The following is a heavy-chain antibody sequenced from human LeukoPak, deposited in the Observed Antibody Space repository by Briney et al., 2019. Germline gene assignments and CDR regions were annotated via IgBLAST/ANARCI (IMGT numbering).Heavy chain of an antibody. CDR1: GYTFTSYG. Sequence: ASVKVSCKASGYTFTSYGISWVRQAPGQGLEWMGWISAYNGDTNYAQKLRGRVTMTTDTSTTTAYMELRSLRSDDTAVYYCARGLAVGATFQHWGQGTLVTVSS. D-gene: IGHD1-26*01. CDR3: ARGLAVGATFQH. J-gene: IGHJ1*01. CDR2: ISAYNGDT. V-gene: IGHV1-18*01.